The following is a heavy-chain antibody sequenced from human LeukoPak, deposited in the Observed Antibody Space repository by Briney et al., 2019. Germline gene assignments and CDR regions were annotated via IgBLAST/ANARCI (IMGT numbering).Heavy chain of an antibody. V-gene: IGHV1-18*01. CDR1: GYTFTSYG. J-gene: IGHJ6*03. D-gene: IGHD2-2*01. Sequence: ASVKVSCKASGYTFTSYGICWVRQAPGQGLEWMGWISACNGNTNYAQKLQGRVTMTTDTSTSTAYMELRSLRSDDTAVYYCARAGCSSPRCYSPSYYYYYMNVWGKGTTVTVSS. CDR2: ISACNGNT. CDR3: ARAGCSSPRCYSPSYYYYYMNV.